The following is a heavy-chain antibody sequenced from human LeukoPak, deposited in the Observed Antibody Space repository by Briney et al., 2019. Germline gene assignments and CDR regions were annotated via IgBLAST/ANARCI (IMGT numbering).Heavy chain of an antibody. CDR3: ARVPSGPSYYYGSGRSAFDI. J-gene: IGHJ3*02. V-gene: IGHV4-59*08. D-gene: IGHD3-10*01. CDR2: IYYSGST. Sequence: PSETLSLTCNVSGGSISSYYWNWIRQPPGKGLEWIGYIYYSGSTNYNPSLKSRVTITVDTSKNQFSLKLGSVTAADTAVYYCARVPSGPSYYYGSGRSAFDIWGQGTMVTVSS. CDR1: GGSISSYY.